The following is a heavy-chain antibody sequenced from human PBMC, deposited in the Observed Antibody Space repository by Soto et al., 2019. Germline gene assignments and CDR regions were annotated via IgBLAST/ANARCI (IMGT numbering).Heavy chain of an antibody. CDR3: ARKDSSTTRQYYYYYYGMDV. J-gene: IGHJ6*02. Sequence: PWGSLRLSCAASGFTFISYSINLVRHSPVKWLEWVSYISSSSSTIYYADSVKGRFTISRDNAKNSLYLQMNSLRDEDTAVYYCARKDSSTTRQYYYYYYGMDVWGQGTTVTV. V-gene: IGHV3-48*02. CDR1: GFTFISYS. CDR2: ISSSSSTI. D-gene: IGHD6-13*01.